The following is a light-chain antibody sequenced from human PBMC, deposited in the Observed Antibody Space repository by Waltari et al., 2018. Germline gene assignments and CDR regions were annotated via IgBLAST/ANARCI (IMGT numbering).Light chain of an antibody. V-gene: IGLV2-11*01. CDR3: CSYAGSYNSV. J-gene: IGLJ3*02. CDR1: SSDVGAYDY. Sequence: QSALTQPRSVSGSPGQSVTISCAGTSSDVGAYDYASWYQQHPGKAPKLMIYDVTKRPSGVPDRFSGSKSGNTASLTISGLQAEDEADYYCCSYAGSYNSVFGGGTKLTVL. CDR2: DVT.